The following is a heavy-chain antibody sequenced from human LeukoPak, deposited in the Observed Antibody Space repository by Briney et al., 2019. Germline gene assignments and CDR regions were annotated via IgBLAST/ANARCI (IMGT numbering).Heavy chain of an antibody. CDR2: MNPNSGNT. J-gene: IGHJ4*02. CDR1: GYTFTSYY. V-gene: IGHV1-8*02. D-gene: IGHD1-26*01. CDR3: ARGRWEGLDY. Sequence: GASVKVSCKASGYTFTSYYMHWVRQATGQGLEWMGWMNPNSGNTGYAQKFQGRVTMTRNTSISTAYMELSSLRSEDTAVYYCARGRWEGLDYWGQGTLVTVSS.